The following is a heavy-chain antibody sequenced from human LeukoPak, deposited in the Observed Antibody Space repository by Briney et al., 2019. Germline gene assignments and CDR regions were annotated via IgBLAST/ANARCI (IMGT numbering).Heavy chain of an antibody. CDR1: GGTFSSYA. CDR2: IIPIFGTA. J-gene: IGHJ6*03. V-gene: IGHV1-69*13. D-gene: IGHD3-10*01. CDR3: ASFYGSGSPHYYYYYMDV. Sequence: GASVKVSCKAPGGTFSSYAISWVRQAPGQGLEWMGGIIPIFGTANYAQKFQGRVTIIADESTSTAYMELSSMRSEDTAVYYCASFYGSGSPHYYYYYMDVWGKGTTVTVSS.